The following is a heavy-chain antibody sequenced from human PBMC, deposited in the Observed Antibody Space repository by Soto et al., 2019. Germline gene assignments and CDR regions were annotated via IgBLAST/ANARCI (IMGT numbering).Heavy chain of an antibody. CDR1: GFIFSNYW. CDR2: IDHDGPT. Sequence: EVQLVDSGGGLVQPGGSLRLSCAGSGFIFSNYWMHWVRQAPGKGLEWVSRIDHDGPTDYADSVRGRFTVSRDNAENTLYLQMNSLRAEDTDVYYCVRDSHGDYWGQGTLVTVSS. J-gene: IGHJ4*02. CDR3: VRDSHGDY. V-gene: IGHV3-74*01.